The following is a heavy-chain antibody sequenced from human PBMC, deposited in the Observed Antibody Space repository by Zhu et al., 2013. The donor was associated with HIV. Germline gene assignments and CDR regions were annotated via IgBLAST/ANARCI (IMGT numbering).Heavy chain of an antibody. D-gene: IGHD3-9*01. V-gene: IGHV1-2*02. CDR1: GYTFTGYY. Sequence: QVQLVQSGAEVKKPGASVKVSCKASGYTFTGYYMHWVRQAPGQGLEWMGWINPNSGGTNYAQKFQGRVTMTRDTSISTAYMELSRLRSDDTAVYYCARGSVREWDRQRYFDWSPTDYWGQGTLVTVSS. CDR3: ARGSVREWDRQRYFDWSPTDY. J-gene: IGHJ4*02. CDR2: INPNSGGT.